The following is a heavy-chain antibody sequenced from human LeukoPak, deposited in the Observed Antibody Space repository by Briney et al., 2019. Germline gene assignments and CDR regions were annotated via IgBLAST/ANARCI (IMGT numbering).Heavy chain of an antibody. CDR2: ISSSGSTI. CDR1: GFTFSDYY. D-gene: IGHD4-17*01. V-gene: IGHV3-11*01. CDR3: ARATPADYGDYRDAFDI. Sequence: GGSLRLSCAASGFTFSDYYMSWIRQAPGKGLEWVSYISSSGSTIYYADSVKGRFTISRDNAKNSLYLQMNSLRAEDTAMYYCARATPADYGDYRDAFDIWGQGAMVTVSS. J-gene: IGHJ3*02.